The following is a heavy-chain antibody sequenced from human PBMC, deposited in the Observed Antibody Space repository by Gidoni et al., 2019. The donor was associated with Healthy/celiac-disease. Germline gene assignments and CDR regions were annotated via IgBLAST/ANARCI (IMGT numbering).Heavy chain of an antibody. Sequence: EVQLLESGGGLVQPGGSLRLSCAASGFTFSSYAMSWVRQAPGKGLEWVSAISGSGGSTYYADSVKGRFTISRDNSKNTLYLQMNSLRAEDTAVYYCAKETVDFWSGYPAPFDYWGQGTLVTVSS. V-gene: IGHV3-23*01. CDR1: GFTFSSYA. D-gene: IGHD3-3*01. J-gene: IGHJ4*02. CDR2: ISGSGGST. CDR3: AKETVDFWSGYPAPFDY.